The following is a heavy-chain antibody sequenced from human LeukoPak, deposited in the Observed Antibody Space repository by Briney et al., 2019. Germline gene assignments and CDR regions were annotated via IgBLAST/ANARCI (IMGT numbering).Heavy chain of an antibody. CDR2: ISGSGGST. V-gene: IGHV3-23*01. CDR3: AKDGGYTPYYFDY. Sequence: PGASLRLSCAASGFTFSSYATSWVRQAPGKGLEWVSAISGSGGSTYYADSVKGRFTISRDNSKNTLYLQMNSLRAEDTAVYYCAKDGGYTPYYFDYWGQGTLVTVSS. J-gene: IGHJ4*02. CDR1: GFTFSSYA. D-gene: IGHD5-18*01.